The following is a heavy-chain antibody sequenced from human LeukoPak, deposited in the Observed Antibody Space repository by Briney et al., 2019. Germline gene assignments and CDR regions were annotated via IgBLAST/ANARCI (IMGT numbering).Heavy chain of an antibody. CDR1: GFTFSSYA. Sequence: GGSLRLSCAASGFTFSSYAMSWVRQAPGKGLEWVSAISGSGGSTYYADSVKGRFTISRDNSKNTLYLQMNSLRAEDTAVYYCARLIYDILTGSSFDPWGQGTLVTVSS. CDR3: ARLIYDILTGSSFDP. CDR2: ISGSGGST. D-gene: IGHD3-9*01. V-gene: IGHV3-23*01. J-gene: IGHJ5*02.